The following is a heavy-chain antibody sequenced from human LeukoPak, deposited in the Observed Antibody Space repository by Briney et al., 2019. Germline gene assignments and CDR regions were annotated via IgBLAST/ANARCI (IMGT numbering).Heavy chain of an antibody. D-gene: IGHD5-24*01. CDR3: ARSGRTMATINLDY. CDR1: GYTFTGCA. J-gene: IGHJ4*02. V-gene: IGHV1-3*01. Sequence: ASVKVSCKASGYTFTGCAMHWVRQAPGQRLEWMGWINAGNGNTKYSQKFQGRVTTTRDTSASTAYMELSSLRSEDTAVYYCARSGRTMATINLDYWGQGTLVTVSS. CDR2: INAGNGNT.